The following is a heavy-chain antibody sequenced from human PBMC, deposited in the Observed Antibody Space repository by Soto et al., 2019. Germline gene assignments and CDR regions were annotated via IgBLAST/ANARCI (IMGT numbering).Heavy chain of an antibody. D-gene: IGHD3-10*01. CDR3: ARGFGPTDFDY. V-gene: IGHV4-34*01. CDR2: INHSGST. CDR1: GGSFSGYY. Sequence: SETLSLTCAVYGGSFSGYYWSWIRQPPGKGLEWIGEINHSGSTNYNPSLKSRVTISVDTSKNQFSLKLSSVTAADTAVYYCARGFGPTDFDYWGQGTLVTVSS. J-gene: IGHJ4*02.